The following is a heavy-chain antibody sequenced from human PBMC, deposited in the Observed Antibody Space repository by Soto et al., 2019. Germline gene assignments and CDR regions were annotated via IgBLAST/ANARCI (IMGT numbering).Heavy chain of an antibody. CDR3: TTDNSMITILWDYYYMDV. Sequence: GGSLRLSCAASGFTFSNAWMSWVRQAPGKGLEWVGRIKSKTDGGTTDYAAPVKGRFTISRDDSKNTLYLQMNSLKTEDTAVYYCTTDNSMITILWDYYYMDVWGKGTTVTSP. J-gene: IGHJ6*03. CDR1: GFTFSNAW. D-gene: IGHD3-9*01. V-gene: IGHV3-15*01. CDR2: IKSKTDGGTT.